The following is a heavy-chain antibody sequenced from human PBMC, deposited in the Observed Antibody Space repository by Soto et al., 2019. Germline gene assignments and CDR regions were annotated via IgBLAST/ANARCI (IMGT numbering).Heavy chain of an antibody. D-gene: IGHD2-21*02. CDR2: IYIGGTT. Sequence: GGGLIQPGGSLRLSCAASGFTVSSHYMSWVRQAPGGGLEWVSLIYIGGTTYYADSVKGRFTISRDNSKNTLYLQMNNLRAEDTALYYCARGILSVTRQFYFDSWGQGTLVTVSS. CDR1: GFTVSSHY. V-gene: IGHV3-53*01. J-gene: IGHJ4*02. CDR3: ARGILSVTRQFYFDS.